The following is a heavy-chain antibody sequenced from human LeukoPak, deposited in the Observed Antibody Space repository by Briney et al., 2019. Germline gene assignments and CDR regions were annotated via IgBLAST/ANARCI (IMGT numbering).Heavy chain of an antibody. V-gene: IGHV1-2*02. CDR2: INPNSGGT. CDR3: AKDPYELAARRREPYNWFDP. D-gene: IGHD6-6*01. J-gene: IGHJ5*02. Sequence: RASVKVSCKSSGYTFTGYYMHWVRQAPGQGLEWMGWINPNSGGTNYAQKFQGRVTMTRDTSISTAYMELSRLRSDDTAVYYCAKDPYELAARRREPYNWFDPWGQGTLVTVSS. CDR1: GYTFTGYY.